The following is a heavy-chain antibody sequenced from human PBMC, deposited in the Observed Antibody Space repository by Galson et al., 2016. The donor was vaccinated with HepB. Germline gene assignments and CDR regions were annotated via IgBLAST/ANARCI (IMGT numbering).Heavy chain of an antibody. CDR3: ARDRAMLTGFDY. J-gene: IGHJ4*02. D-gene: IGHD5-18*01. CDR1: GFSFSSYV. Sequence: SLRLSCAASGFSFSSYVMRWVRQSPGKGLEWVSGISGSPVTTYYADSVKGRFTISRDNSKNTLFLQMNSLRAEDTAVYYCARDRAMLTGFDYWGQGTLVTVSS. V-gene: IGHV3-23*01. CDR2: ISGSPVTT.